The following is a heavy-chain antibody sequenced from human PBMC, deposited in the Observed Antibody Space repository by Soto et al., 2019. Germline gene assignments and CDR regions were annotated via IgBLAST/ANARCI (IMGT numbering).Heavy chain of an antibody. CDR2: SRNKAYSYIT. CDR3: TSAYINGWYFDA. Sequence: PGGSLRRSCVASGCIFHEHDMHWVRQAPGKGLEWVGRSRNKAYSYITEYDASVKGRFTISRDDSRNSMFLQMNSLKTEDTAVYFCTSAYINGWYFDAWLQRCLVTLSS. D-gene: IGHD6-19*01. CDR1: GCIFHEHD. J-gene: IGHJ5*02. V-gene: IGHV3-72*01.